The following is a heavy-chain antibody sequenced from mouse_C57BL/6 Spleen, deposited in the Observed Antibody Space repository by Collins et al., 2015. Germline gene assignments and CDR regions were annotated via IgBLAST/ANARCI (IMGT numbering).Heavy chain of an antibody. J-gene: IGHJ3*01. CDR3: AREAGAWFAY. CDR1: GYTFTSYW. CDR2: IDPSDSET. V-gene: IGHV1-52*01. Sequence: QVQLQQPGAELVRPGSSVKLSCKASGYTFTSYWMHWVKQRPIQGLEWIGNIDPSDSETHYNQKFKDKATLTVDKSSGTAYMQLSSLTSEDSAVYYCAREAGAWFAYWGQGTLVTVSA.